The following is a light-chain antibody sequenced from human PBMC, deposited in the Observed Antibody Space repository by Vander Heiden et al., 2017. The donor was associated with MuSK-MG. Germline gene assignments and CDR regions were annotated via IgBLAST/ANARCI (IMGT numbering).Light chain of an antibody. J-gene: IGKJ4*01. Sequence: SVLTQSPASLSLSPGERATLSCRASQSVSSYLACYQQNPGQAPRLLIYDASNTATGLPARFSGSGSATDFTLTISILAPEDFAVYYCQQRSNWSFTFGRGTKVEIK. CDR3: QQRSNWSFT. CDR2: DAS. V-gene: IGKV3-11*01. CDR1: QSVSSY.